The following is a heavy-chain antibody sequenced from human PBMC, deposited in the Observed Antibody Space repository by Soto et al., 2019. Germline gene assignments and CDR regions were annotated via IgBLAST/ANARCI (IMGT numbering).Heavy chain of an antibody. J-gene: IGHJ6*02. CDR1: GGSVSSGSYY. CDR2: IYYSGST. V-gene: IGHV4-61*01. Sequence: PSETLSLTCTVSGGSVSSGSYYWSWIRQPPGKGLEWIGYIYYSGSTNYNPSLKSRVTISVDTSKNQFSLKLSSVTAADTAVYYCARVPARSLVKDYSGMDVWGQGTTVTVSS. D-gene: IGHD6-13*01. CDR3: ARVPARSLVKDYSGMDV.